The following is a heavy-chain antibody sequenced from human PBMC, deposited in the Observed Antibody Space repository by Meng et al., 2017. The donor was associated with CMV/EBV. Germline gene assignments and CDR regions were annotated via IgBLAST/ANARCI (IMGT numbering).Heavy chain of an antibody. V-gene: IGHV4-59*01. CDR2: IYYSGST. CDR1: GGSISSYY. J-gene: IGHJ4*02. D-gene: IGHD3-3*01. CDR3: ASSVDYDFWSGSQTFDY. Sequence: QGQLQEPGPGLGKPSENLSLTCTVSGGSISSYYWSWIRQPPGKGQEWIGYIYYSGSTNYNPSLKSRVTISVDTSKNQFSLKLSSVTAADTAVYYCASSVDYDFWSGSQTFDYWGQGTLVTVSS.